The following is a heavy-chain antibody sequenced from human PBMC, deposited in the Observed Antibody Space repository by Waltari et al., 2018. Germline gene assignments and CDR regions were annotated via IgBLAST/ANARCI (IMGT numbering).Heavy chain of an antibody. V-gene: IGHV3-48*01. Sequence: EVQLVESGGGLVQPGGSLRLSCAASGFTFSSYSMNWVRQAPGKGLEWVSYISSSSTIYYADSVKGRFTISRDNAKNSLYLQMNSLRAEDTAVYYCARSQLRYFDWLLSFDYWGQGTLVTVSS. CDR2: ISSSSTI. CDR3: ARSQLRYFDWLLSFDY. D-gene: IGHD3-9*01. J-gene: IGHJ4*02. CDR1: GFTFSSYS.